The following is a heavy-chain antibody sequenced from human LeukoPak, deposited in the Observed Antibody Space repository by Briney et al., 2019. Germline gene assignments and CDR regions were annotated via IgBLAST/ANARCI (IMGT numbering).Heavy chain of an antibody. J-gene: IGHJ4*02. CDR1: GGSISSSSYY. CDR3: ARMVAARPVDY. Sequence: PSETLSLTCTVSGGSISSSSYYWGWIRQPPGKGLEWIGSIYYSGSSYYNPSLKSRVTISVNTSKNQFSLKLSSVTAADTAVYYCARMVAARPVDYWGQGTLVTLSS. V-gene: IGHV4-39*07. D-gene: IGHD6-6*01. CDR2: IYYSGSS.